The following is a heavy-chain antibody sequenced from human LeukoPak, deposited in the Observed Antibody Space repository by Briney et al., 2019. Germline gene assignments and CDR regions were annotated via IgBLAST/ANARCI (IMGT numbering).Heavy chain of an antibody. Sequence: GGSLRLSCAASGFNFSGCWMTWVRQAPGKGLEWVANIKEDGSEKHYVDSVKGRFTISRDNAKNSLYLQMNTLRVEDTAVYYCAVTIAVGYWGQGTLVTVSS. CDR3: AVTIAVGY. V-gene: IGHV3-7*01. J-gene: IGHJ4*02. CDR2: IKEDGSEK. CDR1: GFNFSGCW. D-gene: IGHD6-19*01.